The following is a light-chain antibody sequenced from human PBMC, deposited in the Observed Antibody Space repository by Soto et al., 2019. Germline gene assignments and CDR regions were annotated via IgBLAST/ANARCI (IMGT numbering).Light chain of an antibody. CDR2: DAS. CDR1: QSISSS. CDR3: QQRSEWPRT. J-gene: IGKJ1*01. Sequence: EIVLTQSPATLSLSPGERATLSCRASQSISSSLAWYQQEPGQAPRLLIYDASSRATGFPARFSGSGSGTDFTLTIGILEPEDFAVYYCQQRSEWPRTFGQGTKVEIK. V-gene: IGKV3-11*01.